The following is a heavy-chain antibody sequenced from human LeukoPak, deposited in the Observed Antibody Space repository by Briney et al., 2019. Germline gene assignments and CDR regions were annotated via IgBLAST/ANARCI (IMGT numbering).Heavy chain of an antibody. CDR3: ARWLELRPGAFDI. V-gene: IGHV3-21*01. D-gene: IGHD1-7*01. CDR1: GFTFSSYS. J-gene: IGHJ3*02. CDR2: ISSSSSYI. Sequence: GGSLRLSCAASGFTFSSYSMNWVRQAPGKGLEWVSSISSSSSYIYYADSVKGRFTISRDNAKNSLYLQMNSLRAEDTAVYYCARWLELRPGAFDIWGQGTMVTVSS.